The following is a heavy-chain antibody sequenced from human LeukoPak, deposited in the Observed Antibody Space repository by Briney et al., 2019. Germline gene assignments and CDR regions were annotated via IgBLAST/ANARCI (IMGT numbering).Heavy chain of an antibody. Sequence: GGSLRLSCATSGFTFSSYGMHWVRQAPGKGLEWVAVISYDGSNKYYADSVKGRFTISRDNSKNTLYLQMNSLRAEDTAVYYCAKDLGGGYFDYWGQGTLVTVSS. J-gene: IGHJ4*02. CDR1: GFTFSSYG. CDR2: ISYDGSNK. CDR3: AKDLGGGYFDY. D-gene: IGHD3-16*01. V-gene: IGHV3-30*18.